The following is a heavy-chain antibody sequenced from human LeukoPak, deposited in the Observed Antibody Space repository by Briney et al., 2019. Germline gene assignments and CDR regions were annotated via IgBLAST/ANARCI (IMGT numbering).Heavy chain of an antibody. Sequence: PGGSLRLSCAASGFTFSYYSMNWVRQAPGKGLEWVSYISGSGTTINYADSVKGRFTISRDNAKNSLYLQMNSLRVEDTAVYYCARVRYCSDTTCYGGWFDPWGQGTLVTVSS. CDR3: ARVRYCSDTTCYGGWFDP. J-gene: IGHJ5*02. CDR2: ISGSGTTI. D-gene: IGHD2-15*01. CDR1: GFTFSYYS. V-gene: IGHV3-48*04.